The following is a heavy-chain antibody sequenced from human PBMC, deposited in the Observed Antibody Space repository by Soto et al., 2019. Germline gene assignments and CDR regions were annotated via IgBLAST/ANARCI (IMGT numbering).Heavy chain of an antibody. J-gene: IGHJ5*02. D-gene: IGHD3-3*01. Sequence: PSETLCLTWTVSGGSISSSGYYWGWIRQPPGKGLEWIGSIYYSGSTYHNPSLKSRVTISVDTSKNQFSLKLSSVTAADTAVYYCARPRHRFFGVVNDNWLDPWGQGTLVTVSS. CDR3: ARPRHRFFGVVNDNWLDP. CDR2: IYYSGST. CDR1: GGSISSSGYY. V-gene: IGHV4-39*01.